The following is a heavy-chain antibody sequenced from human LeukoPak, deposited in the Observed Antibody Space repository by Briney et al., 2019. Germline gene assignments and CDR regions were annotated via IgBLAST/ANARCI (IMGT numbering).Heavy chain of an antibody. D-gene: IGHD6-19*01. CDR1: GFTFSSYA. Sequence: GASLRLSCAAPGFTFSSYAMSWVRQAPGKGLEWVSAISGSGGSTYYADSVKGRFTISRDNSKNTLYLQMNSLRAEDTAVYYCAKTPYGYSSGWYGGVWFDPWGQGTLVTVSS. CDR2: ISGSGGST. CDR3: AKTPYGYSSGWYGGVWFDP. J-gene: IGHJ5*02. V-gene: IGHV3-23*01.